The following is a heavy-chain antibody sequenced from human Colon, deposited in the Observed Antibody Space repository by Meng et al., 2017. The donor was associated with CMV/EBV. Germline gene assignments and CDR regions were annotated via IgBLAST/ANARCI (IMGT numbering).Heavy chain of an antibody. J-gene: IGHJ4*02. CDR2: VSHSGTT. Sequence: QGQLQQWGPGLCKPSETPSLTCAGYGDSLSGYWNWLLQSPEKGLEWIGEVSHSGTTYFNPALQNRLTLSADPSMKSFSLRLSSVTAADAAVYYCARGWVRDRSSLHFDIWGQGTLVTVSS. CDR1: GDSLSGY. CDR3: ARGWVRDRSSLHFDI. D-gene: IGHD6-6*01. V-gene: IGHV4-34*01.